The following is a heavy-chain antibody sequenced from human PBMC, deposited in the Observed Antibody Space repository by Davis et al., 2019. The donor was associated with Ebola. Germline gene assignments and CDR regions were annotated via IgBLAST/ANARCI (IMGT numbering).Heavy chain of an antibody. CDR1: GFIFSNAW. D-gene: IGHD5-18*01. CDR3: ANSPVRF. Sequence: GESLKISCAGSGFIFSNAWMNWVRQAPGKGLEWVSYISSSSSTIYYADSVKGRFTISRDNAKNSLYLQMNSLRDEDTAVYYCANSPVRFWGQGTLVTVSS. V-gene: IGHV3-48*02. CDR2: ISSSSSTI. J-gene: IGHJ4*02.